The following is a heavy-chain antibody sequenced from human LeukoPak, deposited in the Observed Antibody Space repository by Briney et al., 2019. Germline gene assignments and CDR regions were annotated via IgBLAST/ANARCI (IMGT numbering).Heavy chain of an antibody. CDR2: ISWNSGSI. Sequence: GGSLRLSCAASGFTFDDYAMHWVRQAPGKGLEWVSGISWNSGSIGYADSVKGRFTISRDNAKNSLYLQMNSLRAEDTALYYCAKVGPYSSGSGGYYFDYWGQGTLVTVSS. D-gene: IGHD6-19*01. CDR3: AKVGPYSSGSGGYYFDY. V-gene: IGHV3-9*01. CDR1: GFTFDDYA. J-gene: IGHJ4*02.